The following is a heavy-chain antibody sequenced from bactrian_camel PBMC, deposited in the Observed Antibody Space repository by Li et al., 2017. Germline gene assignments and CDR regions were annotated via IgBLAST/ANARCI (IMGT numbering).Heavy chain of an antibody. CDR2: LVTGGPAL. CDR3: AAMSTYCSGAYYWLGRNWYSY. V-gene: IGHV3S54*01. J-gene: IGHJ4*01. CDR1: GYSGNY. D-gene: IGHD2*01. Sequence: HVQLVESGGGLVQPGGSLRLSCVASGYSGNYMGWFRQDSGKEREGVAYLVTGGPALDYADSVKGRFIISRDNAKNTLYLQMNSLKPEDTAMYYCAAMSTYCSGAYYWLGRNWYSYWGQGTQVTVS.